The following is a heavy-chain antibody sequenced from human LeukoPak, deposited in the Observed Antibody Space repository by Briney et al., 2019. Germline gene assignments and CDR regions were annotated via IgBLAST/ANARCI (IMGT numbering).Heavy chain of an antibody. CDR2: IYSGGTT. J-gene: IGHJ3*01. CDR1: GLSVNDNY. D-gene: IGHD6-13*01. Sequence: PGGSLRLSCVASGLSVNDNYISWVRQGPGKGREWVSVIYSGGTTHYAESVKGRFTTSRAISKNTVYFQMNSLRVEDTAMYYCARDVAAVPAGLTAPGSPWGQGTMVSVSS. CDR3: ARDVAAVPAGLTAPGSP. V-gene: IGHV3-53*01.